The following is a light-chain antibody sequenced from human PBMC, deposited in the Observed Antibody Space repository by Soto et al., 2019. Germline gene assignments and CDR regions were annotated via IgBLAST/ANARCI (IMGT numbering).Light chain of an antibody. J-gene: IGKJ4*01. V-gene: IGKV1-6*01. CDR1: QGIRND. CDR3: LQDFSFPLT. CDR2: TAS. Sequence: AIQMTQSPSSLSASVGDRVTITCRASQGIRNDLAWYQRKPGKAPKLLIYTASSLQNGVPPRFSGSGSDTVFTLTIGSLQPEDFATYYCLQDFSFPLTFGGGTKVDI.